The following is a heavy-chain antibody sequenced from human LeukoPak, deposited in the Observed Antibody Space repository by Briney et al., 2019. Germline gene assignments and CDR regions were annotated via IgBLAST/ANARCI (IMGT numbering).Heavy chain of an antibody. CDR2: ISPKSGGT. V-gene: IGHV1-2*02. CDR1: GYTFTGYY. CDR3: ARDPLGGFGELSNDY. J-gene: IGHJ4*02. Sequence: ASVKVSCKASGYTFTGYYMHWVRQAPGQGLEWMGWISPKSGGTNYAQKFQGRVTMTRDTSISTTYMELSRLRSDDTAVYYCARDPLGGFGELSNDYWGQGTLVTVSS. D-gene: IGHD3-10*01.